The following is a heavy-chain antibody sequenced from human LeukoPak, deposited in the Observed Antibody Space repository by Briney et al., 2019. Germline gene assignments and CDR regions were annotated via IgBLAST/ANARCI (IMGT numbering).Heavy chain of an antibody. V-gene: IGHV3-48*01. J-gene: IGHJ4*02. Sequence: GGSLRLSCAASGFTFSSYIMNWVRQAPGKGLEWVSYISSSSSTIYYADSVKGRFTISRDNAKNSLYLQMNSLRAEDTAVYYCAKDPDEAVAGTPFDYWGQGTLVTVSS. CDR2: ISSSSSTI. CDR3: AKDPDEAVAGTPFDY. CDR1: GFTFSSYI. D-gene: IGHD6-19*01.